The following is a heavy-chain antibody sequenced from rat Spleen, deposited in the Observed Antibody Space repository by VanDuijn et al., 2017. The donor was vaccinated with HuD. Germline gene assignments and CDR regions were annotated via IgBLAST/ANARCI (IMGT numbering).Heavy chain of an antibody. CDR1: GFSLTTHH. CDR2: IWAGGGT. Sequence: QVRLKESGPGLVQPSQTLSLTCTVSGFSLTTHHVSWVRQPPGKSLVWMGTIWAGGGTNYNSAVKSRLGISRDTSKSQVLLKKNNLQPEDTGTYYCARHLREASGVMDAWGQGASVTVSS. CDR3: ARHLREASGVMDA. D-gene: IGHD4-3*01. J-gene: IGHJ4*01. V-gene: IGHV2-72*01.